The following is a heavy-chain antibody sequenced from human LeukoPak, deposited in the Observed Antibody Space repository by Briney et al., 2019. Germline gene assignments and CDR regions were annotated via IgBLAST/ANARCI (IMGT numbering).Heavy chain of an antibody. CDR3: AKDVYGDYGGLDY. CDR2: IRGSDGST. V-gene: IGHV3-23*01. D-gene: IGHD4-17*01. J-gene: IGHJ4*02. Sequence: GGSLRLSCAASGFPFSTYAMSWVRQAPGKGLEWVSSIRGSDGSTYYADSVKGRFAISRDNSKNTLYLQMNSLRAEDTAIYYCAKDVYGDYGGLDYWGQGTLVTVSS. CDR1: GFPFSTYA.